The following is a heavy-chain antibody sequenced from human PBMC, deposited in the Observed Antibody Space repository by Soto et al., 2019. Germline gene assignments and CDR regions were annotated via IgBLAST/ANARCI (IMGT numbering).Heavy chain of an antibody. D-gene: IGHD6-19*01. CDR2: IVPMYDIS. Sequence: QVQLVQSGPDMQNPGSSVRVSCQASGGSFRSYSFSWVRQAPGQGPEWIGGIVPMYDISVYSQKFQGRVTITEDESTTTAYMELSSLRSDDTAVYFCARERGDRPVAGSDAFEIWSQGTVVTVSS. CDR3: ARERGDRPVAGSDAFEI. V-gene: IGHV1-69*01. CDR1: GGSFRSYS. J-gene: IGHJ3*02.